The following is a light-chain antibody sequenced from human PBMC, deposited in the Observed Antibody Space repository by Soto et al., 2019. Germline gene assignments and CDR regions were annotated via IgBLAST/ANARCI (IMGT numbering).Light chain of an antibody. J-gene: IGLJ1*01. CDR1: SSDVGGYNY. CDR3: SSYSGTNYHYV. Sequence: QSALTQPPSASGSFGQSVTISCTGTSSDVGGYNYVSWYQQHPGKAPKLMINEVSERPSGVPDRFSGSKSGNTASLTVSGLQADDEADYYCSSYSGTNYHYVFGTGTKVTVL. V-gene: IGLV2-8*01. CDR2: EVS.